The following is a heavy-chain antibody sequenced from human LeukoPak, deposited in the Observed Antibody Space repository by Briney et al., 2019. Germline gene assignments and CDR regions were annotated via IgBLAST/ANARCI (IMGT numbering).Heavy chain of an antibody. CDR2: IYYSGST. D-gene: IGHD3-10*01. V-gene: IGHV4-31*02. J-gene: IGHJ4*02. CDR3: ARAYRGVPDY. Sequence: WVRQMPGKGLEWIGYIYYSGSTYYNPSLKSRVTISVDTSKNQFSLKLSSVTAADTAVYYCARAYRGVPDYWGQGTLVTVSS.